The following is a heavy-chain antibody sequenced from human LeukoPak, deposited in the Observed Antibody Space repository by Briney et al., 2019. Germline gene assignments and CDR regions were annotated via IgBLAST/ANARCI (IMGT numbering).Heavy chain of an antibody. D-gene: IGHD2-2*01. CDR2: MNPDSGNT. J-gene: IGHJ4*02. Sequence: GASAKVSCKASGYTFFNYDINWVRQATGQGPEWMGWMNPDSGNTGYAQKFQGRVTMTRDSSITTAYMELISLRFEDTAVYYCTRAIRHQLLSDYWGQGTLVTVSS. CDR1: GYTFFNYD. V-gene: IGHV1-8*02. CDR3: TRAIRHQLLSDY.